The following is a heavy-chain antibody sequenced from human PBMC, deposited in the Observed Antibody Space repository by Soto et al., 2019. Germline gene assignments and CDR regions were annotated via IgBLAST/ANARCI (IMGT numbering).Heavy chain of an antibody. CDR3: AKRSFKGSYSGLYYFDY. CDR1: GFTFSSYA. CDR2: ISGSGGST. D-gene: IGHD1-26*01. V-gene: IGHV3-23*01. Sequence: GGSLRLSCAASGFTFSSYAMSWVRQAPGKGLEWVSAISGSGGSTYYADSVKGRFTISRDNSKNTLYLQMNSLRAEDTAVYYCAKRSFKGSYSGLYYFDYWGQGTLVTVSS. J-gene: IGHJ4*02.